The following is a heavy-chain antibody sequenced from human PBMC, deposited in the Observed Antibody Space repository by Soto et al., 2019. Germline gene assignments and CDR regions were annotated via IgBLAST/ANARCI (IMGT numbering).Heavy chain of an antibody. CDR3: ARNSYVIIGYYCGFDY. J-gene: IGHJ4*02. CDR2: IWYDGSNK. V-gene: IGHV3-33*01. Sequence: GGSLSLSCAASGFTFSGDGMHWVRQAPGKGLEWVAVIWYDGSNKYYADSVKGRFTISRDNSKNTLYLQMNRLRAEDTAVYYCARNSYVIIGYYCGFDYWGQGTLVTVSS. CDR1: GFTFSGDG. D-gene: IGHD3-22*01.